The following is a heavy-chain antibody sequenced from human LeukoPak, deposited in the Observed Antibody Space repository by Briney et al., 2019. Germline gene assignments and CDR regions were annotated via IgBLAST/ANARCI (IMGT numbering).Heavy chain of an antibody. V-gene: IGHV3-7*01. J-gene: IGHJ6*03. CDR3: ATRKCSISACRASSHHCMDF. CDR2: IRQDGSEG. CDR1: GFTFSDVW. D-gene: IGHD3-10*01. Sequence: GGSLRLSCEASGFTFSDVWMTWVRQAPGKGLEWVANIRQDGSEGNYVDSVKGRFTVSRDNAKNSLYLQLNNLRAEDTAVYYCATRKCSISACRASSHHCMDFWGKGTTVIVSS.